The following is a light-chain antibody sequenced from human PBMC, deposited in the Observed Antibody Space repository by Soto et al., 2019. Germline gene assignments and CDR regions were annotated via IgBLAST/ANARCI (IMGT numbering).Light chain of an antibody. Sequence: QSVLTQPASVSGSPGQSITLSCTGTSSGVGSYNLVSWYQRHPGKAPKLMIYEVSKRPSGVSDRFSGSKSGNTASLTISGLQPEDEADYYCCSYAGGDNVIFVGGTKLTVL. CDR2: EVS. CDR3: CSYAGGDNVI. J-gene: IGLJ2*01. CDR1: SSGVGSYNL. V-gene: IGLV2-23*02.